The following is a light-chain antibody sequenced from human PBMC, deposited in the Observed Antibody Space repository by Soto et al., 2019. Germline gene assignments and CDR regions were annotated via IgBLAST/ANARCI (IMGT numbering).Light chain of an antibody. J-gene: IGKJ1*01. CDR1: QTISSW. Sequence: DIQMPQSPSTLSGSLGDSVTITCRASQTISSWLAWYQQKPGKAPKLLIYTASTLKSGVPSRFSGSGSGTEFTLTISSLQPDDFATYYCQHYNSYSEAFGQGTKVDIK. V-gene: IGKV1-5*03. CDR3: QHYNSYSEA. CDR2: TAS.